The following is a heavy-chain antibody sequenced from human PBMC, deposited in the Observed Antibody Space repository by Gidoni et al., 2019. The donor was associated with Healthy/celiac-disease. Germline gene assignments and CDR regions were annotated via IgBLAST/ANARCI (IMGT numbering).Heavy chain of an antibody. J-gene: IGHJ6*02. V-gene: IGHV4-34*01. D-gene: IGHD6-19*01. CDR2: INHRGST. CDR3: ARGTGSGWYAYYYGMDV. Sequence: QVQLQQWGAGLLKPSETLSLTCAVYGGSFRGYYWSWIRQPQGKGREWIGEINHRGSTNYNPSLKSRVTISVDTSKNQFSLKLSSVTAADTAVYYCARGTGSGWYAYYYGMDVWGQGTTVTVSS. CDR1: GGSFRGYY.